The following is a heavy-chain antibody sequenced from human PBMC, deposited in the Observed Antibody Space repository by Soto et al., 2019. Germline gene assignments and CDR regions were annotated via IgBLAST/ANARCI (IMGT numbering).Heavy chain of an antibody. CDR1: GFTVSSNY. V-gene: IGHV3-66*01. CDR3: AESISYPWCYYYYKDH. J-gene: IGHJ6*03. Sequence: EGSLRLCCAASGFTVSSNYMSWVRQASEKGLEWVSVIYSGGSTYYADSVKGRFTISRDNSKNTLYLQMNSLRAEDTALYYFAESISYPWCYYYYKDHCCKGTTVTVSS. D-gene: IGHD2-15*01. CDR2: IYSGGST.